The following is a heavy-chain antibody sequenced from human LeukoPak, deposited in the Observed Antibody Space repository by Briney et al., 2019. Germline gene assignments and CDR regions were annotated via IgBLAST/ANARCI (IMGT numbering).Heavy chain of an antibody. CDR2: ISGSGGST. J-gene: IGHJ4*02. V-gene: IGHV3-23*01. CDR1: GFTFSSYA. CDR3: AKDRLLWFGELLPGCFDY. Sequence: PGGSLRLSCAASGFTFSSYAMSWVRQAPGKGLEWVSAISGSGGSTYYADSVKGRFTISRDNSKNTLYLQMNSLRAEDTAVYYCAKDRLLWFGELLPGCFDYWGQGTPVTVSS. D-gene: IGHD3-10*01.